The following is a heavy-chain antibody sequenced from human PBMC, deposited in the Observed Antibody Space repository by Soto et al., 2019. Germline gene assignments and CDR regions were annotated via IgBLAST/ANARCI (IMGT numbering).Heavy chain of an antibody. V-gene: IGHV3-66*01. CDR1: GFTVSSNY. CDR3: ATTHGTPPAADI. D-gene: IGHD2-15*01. CDR2: IYSGGST. Sequence: GGSLRLSCAASGFTVSSNYMSWVGQAPGKGPEWVSVIYSGGSTYYADSVKGRFTISRDNSKNTLYLQMNSLRAEDTAVYYCATTHGTPPAADIWGQGTMVTVSS. J-gene: IGHJ3*02.